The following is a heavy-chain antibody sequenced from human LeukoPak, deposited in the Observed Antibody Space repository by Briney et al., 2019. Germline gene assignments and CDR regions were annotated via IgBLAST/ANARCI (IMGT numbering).Heavy chain of an antibody. CDR1: GFSFSSYS. V-gene: IGHV3-48*04. CDR3: ARDRATAARLGGMDV. J-gene: IGHJ6*02. CDR2: ISHTGTTM. D-gene: IGHD6-25*01. Sequence: TGGSLRLSCAASGFSFSSYSMNWVRQAPGKGLEWVSHISHTGTTMSYADSVKGRFTISRDNAKNSLSLQMNSLRAEDTAVYYCARDRATAARLGGMDVWGQGTTVTVSS.